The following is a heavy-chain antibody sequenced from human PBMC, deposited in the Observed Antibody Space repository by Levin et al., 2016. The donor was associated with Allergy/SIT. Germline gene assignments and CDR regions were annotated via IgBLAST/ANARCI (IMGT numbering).Heavy chain of an antibody. V-gene: IGHV5-51*01. CDR2: IYPGDSDT. J-gene: IGHJ3*02. Sequence: VRQMPGKGLEWMGIIYPGDSDTRYSPSFQGQVTISADKSISTAYLQWSSLKASDTAMYYCARVAAILSDAFDIWGQGTMVTVSS. D-gene: IGHD2-15*01. CDR3: ARVAAILSDAFDI.